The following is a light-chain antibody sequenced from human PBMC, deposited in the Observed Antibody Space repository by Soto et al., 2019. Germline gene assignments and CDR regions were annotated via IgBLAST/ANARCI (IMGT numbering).Light chain of an antibody. Sequence: DFVMPESPDSLAVCLGERATINCKSSQSVLYTNNKNYLAWYQQKPGQPPKLLIYWGSTRESGVPDRFSGSGSGTDFTLTISSLQAEDVAVYYCQQYYNTPLTFGGGTKVDNK. CDR2: WGS. CDR3: QQYYNTPLT. CDR1: QSVLYTNNKNY. J-gene: IGKJ4*01. V-gene: IGKV4-1*01.